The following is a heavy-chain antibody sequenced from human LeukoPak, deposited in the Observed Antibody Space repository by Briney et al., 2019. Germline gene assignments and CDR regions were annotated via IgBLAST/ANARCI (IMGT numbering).Heavy chain of an antibody. D-gene: IGHD3-3*01. CDR3: ASYEFRSGTFDY. CDR1: GFTFSSYG. J-gene: IGHJ4*02. V-gene: IGHV3-33*01. CDR2: IWYDGSNK. Sequence: PGGSLRLSCAASGFTFSSYGMHWIRQAPGKGLEWVAVIWYDGSNKYYADSVKGRFTISRDNSKNTLYLQMNSLRAEDTAVYYCASYEFRSGTFDYWGQGTLVTVSS.